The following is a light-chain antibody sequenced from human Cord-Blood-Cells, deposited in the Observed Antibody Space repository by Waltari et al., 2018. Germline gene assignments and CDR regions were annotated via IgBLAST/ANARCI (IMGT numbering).Light chain of an antibody. CDR1: QSISSY. CDR2: AAS. CDR3: QQSYSTPWT. V-gene: IGKV1-39*01. J-gene: IGKJ1*01. Sequence: DIQMTQSASSLSASVGDRVTITRRASQSISSYLNWYQQRPGKAPKLRIYAASSLQSGVPSRFSGSGSGTDVTLTISSLQPEDFATYYCQQSYSTPWTFGQGTKVEIK.